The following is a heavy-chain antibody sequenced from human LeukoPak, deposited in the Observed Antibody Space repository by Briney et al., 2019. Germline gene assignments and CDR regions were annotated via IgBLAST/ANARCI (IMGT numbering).Heavy chain of an antibody. CDR3: ARGRAATRWFDP. D-gene: IGHD2-15*01. J-gene: IGHJ5*02. CDR1: GGSFSGYY. Sequence: SETLSLTCAVYGGSFSGYYWSWIRQPPGKGPEWIGEINHSGSTNYNPSLKSRVTISVDTSKNQFSLKLSSVTAADTAVYYCARGRAATRWFDPWGQGTLVTVSS. CDR2: INHSGST. V-gene: IGHV4-34*01.